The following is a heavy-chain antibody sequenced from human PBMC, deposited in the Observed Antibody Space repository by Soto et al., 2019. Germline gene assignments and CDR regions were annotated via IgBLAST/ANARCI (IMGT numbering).Heavy chain of an antibody. CDR2: IDYTDGTT. CDR1: GFTFSILA. V-gene: IGHV3-23*01. J-gene: IGHJ4*02. D-gene: IGHD6-19*01. Sequence: GWSLRLSCAASGFTFSILAMGWVRQSPGKGLEWVSVIDYTDGTTYYTDSVKGRFIISRDNSKKMLYLQMNSLRAEDTAVYYCAKDASRTSGWYYFDYWGQGALVTVSS. CDR3: AKDASRTSGWYYFDY.